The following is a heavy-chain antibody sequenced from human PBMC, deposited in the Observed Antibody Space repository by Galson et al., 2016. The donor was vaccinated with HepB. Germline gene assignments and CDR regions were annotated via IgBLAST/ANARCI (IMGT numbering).Heavy chain of an antibody. J-gene: IGHJ3*01. CDR1: VFTFSSYS. D-gene: IGHD6-19*01. Sequence: SLRLSCAASVFTFSSYSMNWFRQAPGRGLEWVARINHDGSEEYYLDAVKGRFTISRDNTKNSLHLQMNRLRAEDTALYYCGRVQNGWKVDASDLWGQGTLVTVSA. CDR3: GRVQNGWKVDASDL. CDR2: INHDGSEE. V-gene: IGHV3-7*01.